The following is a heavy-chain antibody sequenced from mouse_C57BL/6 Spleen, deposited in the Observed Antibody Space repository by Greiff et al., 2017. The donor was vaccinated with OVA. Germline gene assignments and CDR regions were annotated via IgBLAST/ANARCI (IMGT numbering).Heavy chain of an antibody. CDR3: ARSYYGSSPYYFDY. CDR1: GYTFTSYW. V-gene: IGHV1-53*01. CDR2: INPSNGGT. D-gene: IGHD1-1*01. Sequence: QVHVKQPGTELVKPGASVKLSCKASGYTFTSYWMHGVKQRPGQGLEWIGNINPSNGGTNYNEKFKSKATLTVDKSSSTAYMQLSSLTSEDSAVYYCARSYYGSSPYYFDYWGQGTTLTVSS. J-gene: IGHJ2*01.